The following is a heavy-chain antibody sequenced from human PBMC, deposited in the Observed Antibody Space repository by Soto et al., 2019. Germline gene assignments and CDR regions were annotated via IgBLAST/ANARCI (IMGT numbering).Heavy chain of an antibody. V-gene: IGHV4-31*03. J-gene: IGHJ4*02. CDR1: GGSINSGDSY. CDR2: INYRGST. Sequence: QVQLQESGPGLVRPSQTLSLTCTVSGGSINSGDSYWNWIRQRPEKGLEWIGYINYRGSTFYNPSLKSRIIISVDTSKNQFSLSLSSVTAADTAVYYCARDAPGVAPDWGQGTLVTVSS. CDR3: ARDAPGVAPD. D-gene: IGHD2-15*01.